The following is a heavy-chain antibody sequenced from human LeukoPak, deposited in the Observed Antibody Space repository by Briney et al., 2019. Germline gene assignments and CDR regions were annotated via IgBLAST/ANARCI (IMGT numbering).Heavy chain of an antibody. CDR2: IYYSGST. J-gene: IGHJ4*02. D-gene: IGHD5-12*01. V-gene: IGHV4-39*01. CDR3: ASTRWLQFDY. Sequence: SETLSLTCTVSGGSISSSSYYWGWIRQPPGKGLEWIGSIYYSGSTYYNPPLKSRVTISVDTSKNQFSLKLSSVTAADTAVYYCASTRWLQFDYWGQGTLVTASS. CDR1: GGSISSSSYY.